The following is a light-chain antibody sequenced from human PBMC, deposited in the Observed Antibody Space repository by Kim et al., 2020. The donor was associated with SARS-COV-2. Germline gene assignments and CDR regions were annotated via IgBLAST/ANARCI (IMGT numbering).Light chain of an antibody. CDR3: HHYDSLPLDT. CDR1: QDISTH. CDR2: DAF. J-gene: IGKJ2*01. V-gene: IGKV1-33*01. Sequence: DIQMTQSPSSLSASVGDRVIITCQASQDISTHLNWYQQKSGKAPMLLIYDAFNLETGVPSRFSGSRSGTDFSFTISSLQPEDIGTYYCHHYDSLPLDTFGQGTKLEI.